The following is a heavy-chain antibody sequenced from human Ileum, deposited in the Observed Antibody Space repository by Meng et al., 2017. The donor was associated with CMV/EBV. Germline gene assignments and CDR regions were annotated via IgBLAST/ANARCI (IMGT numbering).Heavy chain of an antibody. CDR2: INHGGST. CDR1: HGPFSGYS. V-gene: IGHV4-34*01. D-gene: IGHD3-9*01. J-gene: IGHJ4*02. CDR3: ASMTYDILTGVIFDY. Sequence: VYHGPFSGYSWTWIRQPPGKGLEWIGEINHGGSTNYNPSLKSRVTISVDTPRNQLSLTVTSVTATDTAMYFCASMTYDILTGVIFDYWGQGTLVTVSS.